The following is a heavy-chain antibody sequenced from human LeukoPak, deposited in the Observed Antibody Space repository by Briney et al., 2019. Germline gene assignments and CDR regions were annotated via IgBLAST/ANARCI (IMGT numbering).Heavy chain of an antibody. CDR1: GFTFSSYA. CDR2: IWYDGNNK. D-gene: IGHD3-16*02. CDR3: VMYDYVWGSYQS. J-gene: IGHJ5*02. Sequence: QPGGSLRLSCAASGFTFSSYAMSWVRQAPGKGLEWVGIIWYDGNNKYYADSVKGRFTISRDNAKNSLYLQMISLRAEDTAVYYCVMYDYVWGSYQSWGQGTLVTVSS. V-gene: IGHV3-33*03.